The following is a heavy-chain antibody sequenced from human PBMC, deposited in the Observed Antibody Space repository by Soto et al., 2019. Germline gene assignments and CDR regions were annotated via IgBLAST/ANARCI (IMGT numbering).Heavy chain of an antibody. J-gene: IGHJ6*02. CDR3: ARRQISPPTRGAASARGGMDV. CDR2: IWNDGNGY. CDR1: GFTFNNYG. D-gene: IGHD1-26*01. Sequence: PGGSLRLSCSASGFTFNNYGRHWVRLAPGKSLEWVAVIWNDGNGYYYANSVKGRFTISRDNSKNTLYLQMSSLRVEDTAVYYCARRQISPPTRGAASARGGMDVWGQGTTVTVSS. V-gene: IGHV3-33*01.